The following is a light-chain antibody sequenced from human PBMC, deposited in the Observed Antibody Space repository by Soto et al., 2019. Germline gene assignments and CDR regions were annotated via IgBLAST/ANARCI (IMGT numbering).Light chain of an antibody. CDR1: QNINNY. CDR2: DAS. V-gene: IGKV1-33*01. Sequence: DLQMTQSPSDLCESVGDRFTITCRESQNINNYLNWYKQKPGRAPKLLIYDASNLEAGVPSRLRGSGSGTDFTFTISRLQPEDIATYYCQQYENLPTFGQGTRLEIK. CDR3: QQYENLPT. J-gene: IGKJ5*01.